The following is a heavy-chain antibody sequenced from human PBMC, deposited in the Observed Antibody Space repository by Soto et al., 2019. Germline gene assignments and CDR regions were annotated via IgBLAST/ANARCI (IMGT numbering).Heavy chain of an antibody. V-gene: IGHV4-59*11. CDR3: ARREIRFLSLDY. J-gene: IGHJ4*02. D-gene: IGHD3-3*01. Sequence: SETLSLTCNVSGDSIKTHYWSWIRQPPGKGLEWIGYIYYSGSTLYNPSLKRRVTISVDTAKNQFSLRLNSLTAADTAVYYCARREIRFLSLDYWGQGTLVTVSS. CDR1: GDSIKTHY. CDR2: IYYSGST.